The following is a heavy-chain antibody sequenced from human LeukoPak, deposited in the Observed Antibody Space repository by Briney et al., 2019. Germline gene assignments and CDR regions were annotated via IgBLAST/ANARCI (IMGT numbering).Heavy chain of an antibody. Sequence: NPGGSLRLSCTGSGFTFGDYTMSWVRQAPGKGLEWVGRIKSKTDGGTTDYAAPVKGRFTISRDDSKNTLYLQMNSLKTEDTAVYYCLHTQAWSGWYAPFEDAFDIWGQGTMVTVSS. CDR2: IKSKTDGGTT. J-gene: IGHJ3*02. D-gene: IGHD6-19*01. V-gene: IGHV3-15*01. CDR1: GFTFGDYT. CDR3: LHTQAWSGWYAPFEDAFDI.